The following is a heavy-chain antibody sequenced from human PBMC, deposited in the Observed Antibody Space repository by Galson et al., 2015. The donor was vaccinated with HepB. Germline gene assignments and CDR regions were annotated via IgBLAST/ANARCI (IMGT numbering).Heavy chain of an antibody. V-gene: IGHV1-24*01. J-gene: IGHJ4*02. Sequence: LVKVSCKVAGYSLTELSMHWVRQAPGKGLEWMGGFDPEDGETIYAQKLQGRITLTEDTSTDTAYMELSSLRSEDTAVYYCATDLGWEQRFWGQGTLVTVSS. CDR2: FDPEDGET. CDR3: ATDLGWEQRF. D-gene: IGHD1/OR15-1a*01. CDR1: GYSLTELS.